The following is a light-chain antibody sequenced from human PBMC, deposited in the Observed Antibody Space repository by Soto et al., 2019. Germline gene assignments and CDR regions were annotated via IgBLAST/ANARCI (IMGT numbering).Light chain of an antibody. J-gene: IGLJ2*01. CDR2: GNT. CDR3: QSFDRTLTSVV. Sequence: QSVLTQPPSVSAAPGQRVTISCTGSSSNIGAGYGVHWNQHLPGKAPNLLVYGNTNRPSGVPERFSGSRSGTSASLAITGLQPEDEADYYCQSFDRTLTSVVFGGGTKLTVL. CDR1: SSNIGAGYG. V-gene: IGLV1-40*01.